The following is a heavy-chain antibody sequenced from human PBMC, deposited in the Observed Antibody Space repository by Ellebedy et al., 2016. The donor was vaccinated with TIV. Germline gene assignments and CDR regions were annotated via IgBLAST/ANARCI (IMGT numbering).Heavy chain of an antibody. CDR1: GYTFSNYY. Sequence: AASVKVSCKASGYTFSNYYMHWVRQAPGQGLEWMGIINPSGGSTTYAQILQGRVTMTRDTSTTTVYMELGSLRSEDTAVYYCARARSSGWLHTPDYWGQGTLVIVSS. V-gene: IGHV1-46*04. D-gene: IGHD6-19*01. J-gene: IGHJ4*02. CDR2: INPSGGST. CDR3: ARARSSGWLHTPDY.